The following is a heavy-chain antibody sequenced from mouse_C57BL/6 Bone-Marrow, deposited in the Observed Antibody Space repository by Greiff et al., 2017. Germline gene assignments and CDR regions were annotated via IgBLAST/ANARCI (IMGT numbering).Heavy chain of an antibody. CDR3: ARLYYDGLGDYAMDY. CDR2: ISNLAYSI. Sequence: EVKLMESGGGLVKPGGSLKLSCAASGFNFSDYGIAWVRQAPRKGPEWVAFISNLAYSIYYADTVTGRFPISRDKEKNTLYLEMSILRSEDTAMYYYARLYYDGLGDYAMDYWGQGTSVTVSS. CDR1: GFNFSDYG. D-gene: IGHD1-1*01. J-gene: IGHJ4*01. V-gene: IGHV5-15*01.